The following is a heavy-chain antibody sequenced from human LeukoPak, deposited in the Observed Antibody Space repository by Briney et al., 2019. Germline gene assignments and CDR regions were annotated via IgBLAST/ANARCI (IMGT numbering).Heavy chain of an antibody. Sequence: PGGSLRLSCAASGFTFSNYETNWVRQAPGKGLEWVSYISTSGSTIYYADSVKGRFTISRDNGKSSLYLQMNSLRAEDTAVYYCARGVYDSTGYYQYWGQGTLVTVSS. J-gene: IGHJ4*02. D-gene: IGHD3-22*01. CDR1: GFTFSNYE. CDR2: ISTSGSTI. CDR3: ARGVYDSTGYYQY. V-gene: IGHV3-48*03.